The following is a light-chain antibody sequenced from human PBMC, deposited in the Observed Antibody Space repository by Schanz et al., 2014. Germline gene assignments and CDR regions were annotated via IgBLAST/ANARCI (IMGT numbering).Light chain of an antibody. Sequence: EVIMTQSPATLSLSPGERATLSCRASQSVRSNLAWYQQKPGQAPRLLIYGAATRATGVPARFSGSGSGTEFNLTISSLQSEDFAVYYCQQYYSTPYTFGQGTKLEIK. V-gene: IGKV3-15*01. CDR3: QQYYSTPYT. CDR1: QSVRSN. J-gene: IGKJ2*01. CDR2: GAA.